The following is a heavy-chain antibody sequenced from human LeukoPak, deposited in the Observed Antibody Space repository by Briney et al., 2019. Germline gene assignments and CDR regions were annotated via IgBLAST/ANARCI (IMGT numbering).Heavy chain of an antibody. D-gene: IGHD5-12*01. Sequence: ETPSLMWSVSGGSVSGYYWSWILQPPGKGLEWIAYMEYSGSTRYNPSLQSRVTISVDTSKNQFSLKLSSVTVADTAVYYCARRSPGGYETFDYWGQGTLVTVSS. CDR3: ARRSPGGYETFDY. J-gene: IGHJ4*02. CDR2: MEYSGST. V-gene: IGHV4-59*08. CDR1: GGSVSGYY.